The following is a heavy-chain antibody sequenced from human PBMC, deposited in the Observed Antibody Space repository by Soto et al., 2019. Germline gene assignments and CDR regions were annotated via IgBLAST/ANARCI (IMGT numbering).Heavy chain of an antibody. CDR2: IIPIFGTA. CDR3: ARARRDSSGWDEDVGYYYYCYGMDV. CDR1: GGTFSSYA. J-gene: IGHJ6*02. Sequence: SVKVSCKASGGTFSSYAISWVRQAPGQGLEWMGGIIPIFGTANYAQKFQGRVTITADESTSTAYIELSSLRTEDTAVYYCARARRDSSGWDEDVGYYYYCYGMDVWGQGSTVTV. V-gene: IGHV1-69*13. D-gene: IGHD6-19*01.